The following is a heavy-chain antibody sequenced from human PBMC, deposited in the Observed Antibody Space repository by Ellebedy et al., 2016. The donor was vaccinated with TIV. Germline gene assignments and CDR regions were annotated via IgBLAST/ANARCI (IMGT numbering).Heavy chain of an antibody. CDR2: IIPIFGTA. CDR3: ARDHNSDYYGMDV. D-gene: IGHD4-23*01. V-gene: IGHV1-69*13. CDR1: GGTFSSYA. Sequence: ASVKVSCKASGGTFSSYAISWVRQAPGQGLEWMGGIIPIFGTANYAQKFQGRVTITADESTSTAYMKLSSLRSEDTAVYYCARDHNSDYYGMDVWGQGTTVTVSS. J-gene: IGHJ6*02.